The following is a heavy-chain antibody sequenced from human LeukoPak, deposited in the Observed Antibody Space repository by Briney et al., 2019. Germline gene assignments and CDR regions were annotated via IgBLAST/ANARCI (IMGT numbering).Heavy chain of an antibody. CDR2: IYYSGST. J-gene: IGHJ5*02. CDR3: ARKKFIAAGGFDP. D-gene: IGHD6-6*01. Sequence: SGTLSLTCTVSGGALTNYYWSWIRQPPGKGLEWIGYIYYSGSTNYNPSLKSRVTISVDTSKNQFSLKLSSVTAADTAVYYCARKKFIAAGGFDPWGQGTLVTVSS. V-gene: IGHV4-59*01. CDR1: GGALTNYY.